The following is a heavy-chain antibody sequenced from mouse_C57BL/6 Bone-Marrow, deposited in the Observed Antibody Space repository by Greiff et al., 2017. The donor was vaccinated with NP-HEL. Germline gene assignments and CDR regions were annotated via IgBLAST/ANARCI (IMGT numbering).Heavy chain of an antibody. Sequence: VQLQQSGPGLVQPSQSLSITCTVSGFSLTSYGVHWVRQSPGKGLEWLGVIWLGGSTDYNAAFISRLSISKDNSKSQVFFKMNSLQADDTAIYYCARKDYGSRSGFAYWGQGTLVTVSA. D-gene: IGHD1-1*01. CDR1: GFSLTSYG. CDR2: IWLGGST. CDR3: ARKDYGSRSGFAY. J-gene: IGHJ3*01. V-gene: IGHV2-2*01.